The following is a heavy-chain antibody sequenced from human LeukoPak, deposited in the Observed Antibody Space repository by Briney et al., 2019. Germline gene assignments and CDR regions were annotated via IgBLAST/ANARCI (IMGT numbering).Heavy chain of an antibody. CDR2: IHYSGST. D-gene: IGHD6-19*01. CDR3: ARDRTPYSSGWYKDAFDI. V-gene: IGHV4-59*01. Sequence: SETLSLTCTVSGGSISSYYWSWIRQPPGKGLGWIGYIHYSGSTNYNPSLKSRVTISVDTSKNQFSLKLSSVTAADTAVYYCARDRTPYSSGWYKDAFDIWGQGTMVTVSS. CDR1: GGSISSYY. J-gene: IGHJ3*02.